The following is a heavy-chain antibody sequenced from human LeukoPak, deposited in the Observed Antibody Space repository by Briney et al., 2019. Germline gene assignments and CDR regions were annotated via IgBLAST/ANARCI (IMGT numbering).Heavy chain of an antibody. CDR3: AKDVYGDYGGLVY. J-gene: IGHJ4*02. CDR1: GFTFSTYA. CDR2: VGGGFGSK. V-gene: IGHV3-23*01. D-gene: IGHD4-17*01. Sequence: GGSLRLSCAASGFTFSTYAMSWVRQAPGKGLEWVLTVGGGFGSKYYADPVKGRFTLYRDNSKNALYLQMNSLRAEGTAVYYCAKDVYGDYGGLVYWGQGTLVTVSS.